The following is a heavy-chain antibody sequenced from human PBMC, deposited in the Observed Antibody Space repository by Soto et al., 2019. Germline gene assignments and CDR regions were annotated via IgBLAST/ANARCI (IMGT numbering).Heavy chain of an antibody. CDR3: ARGLRYYYGMDV. V-gene: IGHV4-59*01. CDR2: IYYSGST. CDR1: GGSISSYY. J-gene: IGHJ6*02. Sequence: QVQLQESGPGLVKPSETLSLTCTVSGGSISSYYWSWIRQPPGKGLEWIGYIYYSGSTNYNPSLKSRVTISVDTSKNQFSLKLSSVTAADTAVYYCARGLRYYYGMDVWGQGTTVTVSS. D-gene: IGHD3-16*01.